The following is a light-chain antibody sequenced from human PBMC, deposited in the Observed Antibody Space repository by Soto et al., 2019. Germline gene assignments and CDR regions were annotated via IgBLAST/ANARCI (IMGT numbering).Light chain of an antibody. V-gene: IGLV4-69*01. J-gene: IGLJ2*01. CDR2: LNSDGSH. CDR1: RGHSSYA. CDR3: QTWGTGPVV. Sequence: QAVVTHSPSASASLGASVKLTCTLSRGHSSYAIEWHQQQPEKGPRYLMKLNSDGSHSKGDGIPDRFSGSSSGAERYLTISSLQSEDEADYYCQTWGTGPVVFGGGTKLTVL.